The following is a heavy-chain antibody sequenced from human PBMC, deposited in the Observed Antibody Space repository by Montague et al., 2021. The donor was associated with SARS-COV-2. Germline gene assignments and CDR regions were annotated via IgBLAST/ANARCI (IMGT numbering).Heavy chain of an antibody. CDR2: IYTTGRT. CDR3: ARARRTSCMGYWLHGFDV. Sequence: SETLSLTCAVSGGSINSYYWSWIRQPAGKGLEWIGHIYTTGRTNYSPSLKSRVTMSLDTSRNRFSLKLTSVTAADTAVYYCARARRTSCMGYWLHGFDVWGQGAQVIVSS. V-gene: IGHV4-4*07. D-gene: IGHD2-2*01. J-gene: IGHJ6*02. CDR1: GGSINSYY.